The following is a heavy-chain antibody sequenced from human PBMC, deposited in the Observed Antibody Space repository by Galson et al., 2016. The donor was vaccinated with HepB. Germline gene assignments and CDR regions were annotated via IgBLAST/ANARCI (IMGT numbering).Heavy chain of an antibody. CDR3: ARGDLNYYYALDV. Sequence: SVKVSCKTSGYTFTAYFIYWVRQAPGQGLEWMGFINPTVGSTTFAQKFQDRVTMTRDTSTSTVFMALSSLRSEDTAVYFCARGDLNYYYALDVWGQGTTVTVSS. CDR2: INPTVGST. J-gene: IGHJ6*02. V-gene: IGHV1-46*01. D-gene: IGHD3-3*01. CDR1: GYTFTAYF.